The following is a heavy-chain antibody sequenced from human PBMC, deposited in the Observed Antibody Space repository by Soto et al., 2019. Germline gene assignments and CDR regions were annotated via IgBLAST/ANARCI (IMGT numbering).Heavy chain of an antibody. Sequence: VQLVESGGGVVQPGRSLRLSCAASGFTFSDYAMHWIRQAPGKGLEWVAVVSHDGRNTHYADSVKGRFTISRDSSKNTVSLEMTSLRAEDSAVYYCAKGGRQWLVTSDFNYWGQGALVTVSS. CDR1: GFTFSDYA. CDR2: VSHDGRNT. CDR3: AKGGRQWLVTSDFNY. D-gene: IGHD6-19*01. J-gene: IGHJ4*02. V-gene: IGHV3-30*18.